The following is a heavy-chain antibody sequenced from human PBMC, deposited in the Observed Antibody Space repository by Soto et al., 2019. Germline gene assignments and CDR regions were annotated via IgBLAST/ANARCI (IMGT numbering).Heavy chain of an antibody. CDR2: ISGSGSFT. V-gene: IGHV3-23*01. Sequence: GGSLRLSCAASGFTFRTYAMNWVRQAPGKGLEWISAISGSGSFTHYADSVRGRFTISRDNSQNQLYLQMNNLRGDDTAMYYCAKIPTGSGSSKFDYWGQGIQVTVSS. D-gene: IGHD3-10*01. CDR1: GFTFRTYA. J-gene: IGHJ4*02. CDR3: AKIPTGSGSSKFDY.